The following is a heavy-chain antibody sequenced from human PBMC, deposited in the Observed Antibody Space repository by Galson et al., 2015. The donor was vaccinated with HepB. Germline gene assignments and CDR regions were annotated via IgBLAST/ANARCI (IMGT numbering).Heavy chain of an antibody. CDR3: ARGVLGDSSGYYYLAFDY. D-gene: IGHD3-22*01. J-gene: IGHJ4*02. CDR1: GGSFSGYY. V-gene: IGHV4-34*01. CDR2: INHSGST. Sequence: SLTCAVYGGSFSGYYWSWLRQPPGKGLEWIGEINHSGSTNYNPSLKSRVTISVDTSKNQFSLKLSAVTAADTAVYYCARGVLGDSSGYYYLAFDYWGQGTLVTVSS.